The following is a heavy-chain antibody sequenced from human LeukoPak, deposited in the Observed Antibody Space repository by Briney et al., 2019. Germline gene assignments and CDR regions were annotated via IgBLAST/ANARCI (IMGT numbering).Heavy chain of an antibody. J-gene: IGHJ4*02. D-gene: IGHD6-13*01. CDR3: ARDLVVGKRIAAAGTLPGY. Sequence: GASVKVSCKASGYTFTSYYMHWVRQAPGQGLEWMGIINPSGGSTSYAQKFQGRVTMTRDTSTSTVYMELSSLRSDDTAVYYCARDLVVGKRIAAAGTLPGYWGQGTLVTVSS. V-gene: IGHV1-46*01. CDR2: INPSGGST. CDR1: GYTFTSYY.